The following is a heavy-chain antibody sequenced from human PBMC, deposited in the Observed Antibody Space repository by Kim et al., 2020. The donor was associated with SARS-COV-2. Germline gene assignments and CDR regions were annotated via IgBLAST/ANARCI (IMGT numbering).Heavy chain of an antibody. CDR3: TRERADAEVRLGAGALDM. V-gene: IGHV3-74*01. CDR2: IRADGRET. D-gene: IGHD3-10*01. J-gene: IGHJ3*02. Sequence: GGSLRLSCAASEFTFSRDWMHWVRQVPGKGLVWVSRIRADGRETNYADSVRGRFTISRDNAKNALYLQMESPRVEDTAVYYCTRERADAEVRLGAGALDMGDQGTVIAV. CDR1: EFTFSRDW.